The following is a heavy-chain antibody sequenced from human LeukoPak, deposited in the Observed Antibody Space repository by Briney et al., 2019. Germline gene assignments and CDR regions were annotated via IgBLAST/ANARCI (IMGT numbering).Heavy chain of an antibody. J-gene: IGHJ6*02. V-gene: IGHV1-8*01. Sequence: ASVKVSCKASGYTFTSYDINWVRQAPGQGLEWMGWMNPNSGNTGYAQKFQGRVTMTRNTSISTAYMELSSLRSEDTAVYYCARNRWLRLYYYYGMDVWGQGTTVTVSS. CDR3: ARNRWLRLYYYYGMDV. D-gene: IGHD5-12*01. CDR2: MNPNSGNT. CDR1: GYTFTSYD.